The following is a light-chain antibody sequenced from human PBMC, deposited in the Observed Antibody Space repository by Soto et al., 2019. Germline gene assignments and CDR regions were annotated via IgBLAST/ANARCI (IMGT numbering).Light chain of an antibody. CDR3: QQSYSTPRT. CDR1: QNVNSY. J-gene: IGKJ1*01. V-gene: IGKV1-39*01. Sequence: EIRMTQSASCLSASVGDGGNMXCRASQNVNSYFTWYQQITGEARKLLIYAASSLQGGAPSSCSCSGSATDFSPTISSRQHDDFATYYRQQSYSTPRTFGQGTTVEI. CDR2: AAS.